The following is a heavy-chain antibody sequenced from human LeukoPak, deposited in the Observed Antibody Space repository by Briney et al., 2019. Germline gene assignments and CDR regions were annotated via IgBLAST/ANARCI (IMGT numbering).Heavy chain of an antibody. CDR3: ARDLFTEEEHY. D-gene: IGHD1-26*01. Sequence: GGSLRLSCAASGFTFSSYWMSWVRQAPGKGLEWVANINEHGGDMYYVGSVKGQFHISRDNHKNSLYLQMKSLRPDYAAVYYCARDLFTEEEHYWGQGTLLSVPS. CDR1: GFTFSSYW. V-gene: IGHV3-7*01. J-gene: IGHJ4*02. CDR2: INEHGGDM.